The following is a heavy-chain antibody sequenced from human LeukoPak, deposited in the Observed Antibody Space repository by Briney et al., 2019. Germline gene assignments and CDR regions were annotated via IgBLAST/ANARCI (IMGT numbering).Heavy chain of an antibody. V-gene: IGHV1-46*01. J-gene: IGHJ4*02. CDR2: INPSGGST. CDR3: ARDRGSGLVVVGLDY. CDR1: GYTFTSYY. Sequence: ASVKVSCKASGYTFTSYYMHWVRQAPGQGLEWMGIINPSGGSTSYAQKFQGRVTMTRDTSTSTVYMELSSLRSEDTAVYHCARDRGSGLVVVGLDYWGQGTLVTVSS. D-gene: IGHD2-15*01.